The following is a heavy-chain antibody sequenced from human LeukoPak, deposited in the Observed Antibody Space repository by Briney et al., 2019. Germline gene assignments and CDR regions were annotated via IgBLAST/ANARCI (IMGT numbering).Heavy chain of an antibody. CDR2: IYTSGST. V-gene: IGHV4-4*07. CDR1: GGSISSYY. CDR3: ARDDIVVVPAAITASDYYYGMDV. J-gene: IGHJ6*02. Sequence: SETLSLTCTVSGGSISSYYWSWIRQPAGKGLEWIGRIYTSGSTNYNPSLKSRVTMSVDTSKNQFSLKLSSVTAADTAVYYRARDDIVVVPAAITASDYYYGMDVWGQGTTVTVSS. D-gene: IGHD2-2*02.